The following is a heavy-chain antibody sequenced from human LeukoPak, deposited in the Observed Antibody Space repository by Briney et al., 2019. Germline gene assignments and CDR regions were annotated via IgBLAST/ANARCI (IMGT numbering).Heavy chain of an antibody. Sequence: GESLKISCKGSGYSFTSYWIGWARQMPGKGLEWMGIIYPGDSDTRYSPSFQGQVTISADKSISTAYLQWSSLKASDTAMYYCARHVPGYCSSTSCYALLFDYWGQGTLVTVSS. CDR2: IYPGDSDT. V-gene: IGHV5-51*01. D-gene: IGHD2-2*01. J-gene: IGHJ4*02. CDR1: GYSFTSYW. CDR3: ARHVPGYCSSTSCYALLFDY.